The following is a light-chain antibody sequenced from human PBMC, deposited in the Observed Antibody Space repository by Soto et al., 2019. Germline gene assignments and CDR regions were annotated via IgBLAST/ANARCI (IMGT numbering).Light chain of an antibody. V-gene: IGKV3-20*01. J-gene: IGKJ5*01. CDR2: GAS. Sequence: EIVLTQSPGTLSLSPGERATLSCRASQSLSRSYLAWYQQKPGQAPRLLISGASKRATGIPDRFSGGGSDTDFTLTISRVEPEDFALYFCQHYDASPITFGQGTRLEIK. CDR3: QHYDASPIT. CDR1: QSLSRSY.